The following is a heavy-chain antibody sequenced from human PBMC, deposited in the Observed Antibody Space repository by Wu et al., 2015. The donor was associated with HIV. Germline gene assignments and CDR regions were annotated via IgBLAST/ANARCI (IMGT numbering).Heavy chain of an antibody. CDR3: ARGRFRYCSSTSCPWHALDI. V-gene: IGHV1-8*01. D-gene: IGHD2-2*01. CDR2: MNPNSGNT. Sequence: QVQLVQSGAEVKKPGASVRVSCQASGYIFSNYDINWVRQATGQGLEWMGWMNPNSGNTDLAQKFQGRVTITRSTSLNTAYVELGSLRSEDTAVYYCARGRFRYCSSTSCPWHALDIWGQGTMVTVSS. CDR1: GYIFSNYD. J-gene: IGHJ3*02.